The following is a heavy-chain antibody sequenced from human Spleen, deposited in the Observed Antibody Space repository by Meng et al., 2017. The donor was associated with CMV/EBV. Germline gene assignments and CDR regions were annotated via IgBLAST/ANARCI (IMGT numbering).Heavy chain of an antibody. V-gene: IGHV1-8*01. CDR1: GYTFTSYD. CDR3: ARAGFGSEEYCSSTSCYGAFDI. Sequence: ASVKVSCKASGYTFTSYDINWVRQATGQGLEWMGWMNPNSGNTGYAQKFQGRVTMTRNTSISTAYMELRSLRSEDTAVYYCARAGFGSEEYCSSTSCYGAFDIWGQGTMVTVSS. D-gene: IGHD2-2*01. CDR2: MNPNSGNT. J-gene: IGHJ3*02.